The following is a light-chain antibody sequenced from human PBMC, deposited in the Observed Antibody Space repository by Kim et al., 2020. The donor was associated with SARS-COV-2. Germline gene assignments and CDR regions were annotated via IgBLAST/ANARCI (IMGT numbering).Light chain of an antibody. J-gene: IGKJ1*01. V-gene: IGKV1-5*03. CDR3: QQYNDYSSWT. CDR2: KAS. Sequence: SVGDRGTITCRASQSISSWLAWYQQKPGKAPKLLLYKASTLESVVPSWFSGSGSGTEFTLTISRLQPDDFASYYCQQYNDYSSWTFGQGTKVDIK. CDR1: QSISSW.